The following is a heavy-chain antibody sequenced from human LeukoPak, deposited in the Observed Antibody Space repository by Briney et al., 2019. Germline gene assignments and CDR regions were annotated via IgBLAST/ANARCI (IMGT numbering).Heavy chain of an antibody. CDR1: GGTFSSYA. CDR3: ARGGYYAILTGYPHPFDY. D-gene: IGHD3-9*01. V-gene: IGHV1-69*01. J-gene: IGHJ4*02. Sequence: SVKVSCKASGGTFSSYAISRVRQAPGQGLEWMGGIIPIFGTANYAQKFQGRVTITADESTSTAYMELSSLRSEDTAVYYCARGGYYAILTGYPHPFDYWGQGTLVTVSS. CDR2: IIPIFGTA.